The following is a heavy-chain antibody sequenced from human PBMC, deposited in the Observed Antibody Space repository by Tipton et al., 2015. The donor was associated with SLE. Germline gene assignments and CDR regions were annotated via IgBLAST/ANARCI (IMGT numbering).Heavy chain of an antibody. CDR1: GGSISSYY. V-gene: IGHV4-59*12. Sequence: TLSLTCTVSGGSISSYYWSWIRQPPGKGLEWIGYIHYSGSTNYNPSLKSRVTISVDTSKNQFSLKLSSVTAADTAVYYCATVIGGYSGYDNDYWGQGTLVTVSS. CDR2: IHYSGST. J-gene: IGHJ4*02. D-gene: IGHD5-12*01. CDR3: ATVIGGYSGYDNDY.